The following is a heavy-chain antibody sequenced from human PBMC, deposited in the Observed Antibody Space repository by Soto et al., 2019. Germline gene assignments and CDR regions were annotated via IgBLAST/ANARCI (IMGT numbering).Heavy chain of an antibody. CDR2: IYWDDDK. Sequence: QITLKESGPTLVKPTQTLTLTCTFSGFSLSTSGVGVGWIRQPPGKALEWLALIYWDDDKRYSPSLKSRLTITMATSKNQVVLTMTNMDPVDTATYYCAHSLIAAADIDDAFDIWGQGTMVTVSS. D-gene: IGHD6-13*01. CDR1: GFSLSTSGVG. CDR3: AHSLIAAADIDDAFDI. J-gene: IGHJ3*02. V-gene: IGHV2-5*02.